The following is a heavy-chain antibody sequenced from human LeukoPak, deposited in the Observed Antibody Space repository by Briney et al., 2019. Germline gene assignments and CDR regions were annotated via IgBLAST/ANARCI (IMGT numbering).Heavy chain of an antibody. CDR2: INHSGST. J-gene: IGHJ4*02. Sequence: SETLSLTCAVCGGSFSGYYWSWIRQPPGKGLEWIGEINHSGSTNYNPSLKSRVTISVDTSKNQFSLKLSSVTAADTAVYYCARGMEYWGQGTLVTVSS. V-gene: IGHV4-34*01. CDR1: GGSFSGYY. D-gene: IGHD3-3*01. CDR3: ARGMEY.